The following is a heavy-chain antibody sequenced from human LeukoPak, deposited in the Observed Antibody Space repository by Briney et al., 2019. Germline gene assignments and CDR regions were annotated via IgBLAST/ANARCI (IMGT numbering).Heavy chain of an antibody. Sequence: GGSLRLSCAASGFTFSNAWMSWIRQAPGKGLEWVGRIKSKTDGGTTDYAAPVKGRFTISRDDSKNTLYLQMNSLKTEDTAVYYCTTDTNQIYYDYVWGSYRYIFDYWGQGTLVTVSS. J-gene: IGHJ4*02. V-gene: IGHV3-15*01. CDR3: TTDTNQIYYDYVWGSYRYIFDY. D-gene: IGHD3-16*02. CDR1: GFTFSNAW. CDR2: IKSKTDGGTT.